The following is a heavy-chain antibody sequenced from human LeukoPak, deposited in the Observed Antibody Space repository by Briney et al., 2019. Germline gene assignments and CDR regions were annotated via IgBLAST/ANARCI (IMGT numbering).Heavy chain of an antibody. Sequence: PGGSLRLSCAASGFTFSSYAMSWVRQAPGKGLEWVSAISGSGGSTYYADSVKGRFSISRDNSKNTLYLQMNSLRAEDTAVYYCAKGVDSSSWYGAFDIWGQGTMVTVSS. CDR1: GFTFSSYA. D-gene: IGHD6-13*01. J-gene: IGHJ3*02. CDR3: AKGVDSSSWYGAFDI. CDR2: ISGSGGST. V-gene: IGHV3-23*01.